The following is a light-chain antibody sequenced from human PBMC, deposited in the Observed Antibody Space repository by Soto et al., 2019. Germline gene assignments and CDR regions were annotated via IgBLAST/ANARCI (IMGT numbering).Light chain of an antibody. CDR1: RHVYINA. CDR3: QQYNPWPIT. J-gene: IGKJ5*01. CDR2: GAS. Sequence: VVLTQSPATLSLSPGETATLSCRASRHVYINALAWYQQKPGRTPTLLIYGASTRATDIPDRFSATGSGTDFSLTISSVEPEDSAVYYCQQYNPWPITFGQGTRL. V-gene: IGKV3D-20*02.